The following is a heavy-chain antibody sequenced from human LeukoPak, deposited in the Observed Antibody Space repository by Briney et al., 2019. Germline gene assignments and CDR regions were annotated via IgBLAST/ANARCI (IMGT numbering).Heavy chain of an antibody. CDR3: ARSTTLPYFDH. D-gene: IGHD4-11*01. CDR2: IYYSGST. V-gene: IGHV4-31*03. J-gene: IGHJ4*02. CDR1: GGSISSGGYY. Sequence: PSETLSLTCTVSGGSISSGGYYWSWIRQHPGKGLEWIGYIYYSGSTYYNPSLKSRVTISVDRSKNQFSLKLSSVTAADTAVYYCARSTTLPYFDHWGQGTLVTVSS.